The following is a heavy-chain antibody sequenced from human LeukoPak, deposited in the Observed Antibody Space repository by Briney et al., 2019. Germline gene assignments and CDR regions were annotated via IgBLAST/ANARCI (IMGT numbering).Heavy chain of an antibody. D-gene: IGHD3-9*01. CDR2: ISGSGGST. CDR1: GFNFNTYA. V-gene: IGHV3-23*01. Sequence: GGSLRLSCAASGFNFNTYAMSWVRQAPGKGLEWVSAISGSGGSTYYADSVKGRFTISRDNSKNTLYLQMNSLRAEDTAVYYCAKSNPTYYDILTGLFDYWGQGTLVTVSS. J-gene: IGHJ4*02. CDR3: AKSNPTYYDILTGLFDY.